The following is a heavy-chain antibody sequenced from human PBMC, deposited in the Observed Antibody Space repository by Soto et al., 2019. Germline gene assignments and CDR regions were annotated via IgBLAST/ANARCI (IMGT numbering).Heavy chain of an antibody. CDR2: IYWNDDK. CDR1: GFSLSTSGVG. D-gene: IGHD3-22*01. J-gene: IGHJ4*02. CDR3: AHSAYYYYDSSGYYFDY. V-gene: IGHV2-5*01. Sequence: SGPTLVNPTQTLTLTCTFSGFSLSTSGVGVGWIRQPSGKALEWLALIYWNDDKRYSPSLKSRLTITKDTSKNQVVLTMTNMDPVDTATYYCAHSAYYYYDSSGYYFDYWGQGTLVTVSS.